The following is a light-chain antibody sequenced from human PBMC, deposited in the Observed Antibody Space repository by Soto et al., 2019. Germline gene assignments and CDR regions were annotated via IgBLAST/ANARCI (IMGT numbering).Light chain of an antibody. CDR3: QQYDIWPPIT. CDR1: QSVSSN. J-gene: IGKJ5*01. CDR2: GAS. V-gene: IGKV3-15*01. Sequence: EIVMTQSPATLSVSPGERATLSCRASQSVSSNLAWYQQKPGQAPRLLIYGASTRATGIPARFSGSGSGTEFTLTISSLQSEDFAVYYCQQYDIWPPITFGQGTRLEN.